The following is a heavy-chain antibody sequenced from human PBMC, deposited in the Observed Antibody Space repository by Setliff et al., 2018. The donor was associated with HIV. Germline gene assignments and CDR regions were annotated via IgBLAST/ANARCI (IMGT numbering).Heavy chain of an antibody. Sequence: SVKVSCKASGGTFSSYAIIWARQAPEQGLEWMGGIIPMFATTNYAQKFQGRVTVTTDESTSTAYMELSSLRSEDTAVYYCARSRGSSHTAMLRPDAFDIWGQGTMVTVSS. J-gene: IGHJ3*02. V-gene: IGHV1-69*05. D-gene: IGHD5-18*01. CDR2: IIPMFATT. CDR3: ARSRGSSHTAMLRPDAFDI. CDR1: GGTFSSYA.